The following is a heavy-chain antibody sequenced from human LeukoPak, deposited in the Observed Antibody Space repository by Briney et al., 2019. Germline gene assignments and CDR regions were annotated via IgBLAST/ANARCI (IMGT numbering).Heavy chain of an antibody. D-gene: IGHD4-17*01. J-gene: IGHJ4*02. CDR2: INWNGGST. Sequence: GSLRLSCAASGFTFDYYGMSWVRQAPGKGVEWVSGINWNGGSTGYADSVKGRFTISRDNAKNSLYLQMDSLRAEDTALYYCARDRTVTTSLFDYWGQGTLVTVSS. CDR1: GFTFDYYG. CDR3: ARDRTVTTSLFDY. V-gene: IGHV3-20*04.